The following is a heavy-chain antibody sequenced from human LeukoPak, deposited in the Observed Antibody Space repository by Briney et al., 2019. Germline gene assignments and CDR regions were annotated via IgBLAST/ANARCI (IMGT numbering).Heavy chain of an antibody. D-gene: IGHD2-15*01. V-gene: IGHV4-34*01. CDR2: INHSGST. CDR1: GGSFSGYY. CDR3: ARAFCSGGSCWWWFDP. Sequence: SETLSLTCAVYGGSFSGYYWSWIRQPPGKGLEWIGEINHSGSTNYNPSLKGRVTISVDTSKNQFSLKLTSVTAADTAVYYCARAFCSGGSCWWWFDPWGQGTLVTVSS. J-gene: IGHJ5*02.